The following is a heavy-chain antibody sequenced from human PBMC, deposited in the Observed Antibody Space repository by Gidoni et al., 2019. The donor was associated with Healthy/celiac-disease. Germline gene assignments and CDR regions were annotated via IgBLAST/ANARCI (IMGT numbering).Heavy chain of an antibody. CDR2: IIPIFGTA. Sequence: QVQLVQSGAEVKKPGSSVKVSCKASGGTFSSYAISWVRQAPGQGLEWMGGIIPIFGTANYAQKFQGRVTITADESTSTAYMELSSLRSEDTAVYYCARIEVESTAMVTDYYYYGMDVWGQGTTVTVSS. J-gene: IGHJ6*02. V-gene: IGHV1-69*01. CDR3: ARIEVESTAMVTDYYYYGMDV. CDR1: GGTFSSYA. D-gene: IGHD5-18*01.